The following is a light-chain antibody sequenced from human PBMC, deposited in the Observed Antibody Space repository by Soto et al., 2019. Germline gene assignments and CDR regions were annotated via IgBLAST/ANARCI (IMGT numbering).Light chain of an antibody. CDR2: TAS. J-gene: IGKJ2*01. CDR3: QQYNSYPST. V-gene: IGKV1-5*03. Sequence: DIQMTQSPSTLSASVGDSVTITCRASQSINNWLAWYQQKPGKAPKLLLYTASTLQRGVPSRFIGSGSGTEFTLTISTLQHDDVATYYCQQYNSYPSTFGQGTKLEIK. CDR1: QSINNW.